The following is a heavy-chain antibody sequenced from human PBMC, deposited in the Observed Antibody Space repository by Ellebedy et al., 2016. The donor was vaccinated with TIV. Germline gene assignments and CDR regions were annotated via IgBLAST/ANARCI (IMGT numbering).Heavy chain of an antibody. Sequence: AASVKVSCKASGVILRSYAISWVRQAPGQGLEWMGGISALFGTAYYAQEFQGRVTITADESTSTAYMELSSLRAEDTAVYYCARGKGYSYATGEREDFWGQGTLVTVSS. CDR2: ISALFGTA. D-gene: IGHD5-18*01. V-gene: IGHV1-69*13. J-gene: IGHJ4*02. CDR3: ARGKGYSYATGEREDF. CDR1: GVILRSYA.